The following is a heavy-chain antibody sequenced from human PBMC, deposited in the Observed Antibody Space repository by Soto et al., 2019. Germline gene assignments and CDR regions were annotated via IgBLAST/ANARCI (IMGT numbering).Heavy chain of an antibody. Sequence: QVQLVQSGAEVKKPGASVKVSCKASGYTFTSYDINWVRQATGQGLEWMGWMNPNSGNTGYAQKFQGRVTMTRNTSISTAYMELSSLRSEDTAVYYCARGHRITMDRGQSYYFDYWGQGTLVTVSS. CDR2: MNPNSGNT. J-gene: IGHJ4*02. CDR3: ARGHRITMDRGQSYYFDY. D-gene: IGHD3-10*01. V-gene: IGHV1-8*01. CDR1: GYTFTSYD.